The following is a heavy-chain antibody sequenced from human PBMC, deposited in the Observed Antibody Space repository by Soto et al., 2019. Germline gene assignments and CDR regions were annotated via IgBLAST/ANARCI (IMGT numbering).Heavy chain of an antibody. CDR2: INHSGST. CDR1: GGSFSGYY. Sequence: ETLSLTCAVYGGSFSGYYWSWIRQPPGKGLEWIGEINHSGSTNYNPSLKSRVTISVDTSKNQFSLKLSSVTAADTAVYYCARVLMVYAAGFDPWGQGTLVTVSS. CDR3: ARVLMVYAAGFDP. D-gene: IGHD2-8*01. V-gene: IGHV4-34*01. J-gene: IGHJ5*02.